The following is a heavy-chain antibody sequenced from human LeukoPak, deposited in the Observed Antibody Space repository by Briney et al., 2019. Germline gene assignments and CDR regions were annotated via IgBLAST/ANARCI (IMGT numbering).Heavy chain of an antibody. D-gene: IGHD2-2*01. CDR3: ARSKAAIVEVEALDY. Sequence: PGRSLRLSCAASGFTFDDYAMHWVRQVPGKGLEWGSGISWNSGTIVYADSVKGRLTISRDNAKNTLYLQMNSLRAADIALYYLARSKAAIVEVEALDYWGQGTKVTVSS. CDR1: GFTFDDYA. J-gene: IGHJ4*02. V-gene: IGHV3-9*03. CDR2: ISWNSGTI.